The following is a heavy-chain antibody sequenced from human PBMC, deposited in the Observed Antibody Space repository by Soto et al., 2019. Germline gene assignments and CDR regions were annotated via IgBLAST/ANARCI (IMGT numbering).Heavy chain of an antibody. CDR3: ARDAITTDDYDYFDY. D-gene: IGHD4-17*01. Sequence: GASVKVSCKSSCYTFTSYGISLLRHSPGQGLEWMGWISAYNGNTNYAQKLQGRVTMTTDTSTSTAYMELRSLRSDDTAVYYCARDAITTDDYDYFDYWGQGTLVTVSS. J-gene: IGHJ4*02. CDR1: CYTFTSYG. V-gene: IGHV1-18*01. CDR2: ISAYNGNT.